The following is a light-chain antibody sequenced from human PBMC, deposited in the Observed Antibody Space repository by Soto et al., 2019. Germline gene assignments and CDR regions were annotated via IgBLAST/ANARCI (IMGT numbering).Light chain of an antibody. CDR3: QQFNSYPII. J-gene: IGKJ5*01. Sequence: AIQVTQSPSSLSASVGDRVTITCRASQDIRGALAWYQQKPGKAPKLLIFDVSTLETGVPARFSGGGSGTEFTLTISSLQPEDFGTYFCQQFNSYPIIFGHGTRWRL. CDR1: QDIRGA. CDR2: DVS. V-gene: IGKV1-13*02.